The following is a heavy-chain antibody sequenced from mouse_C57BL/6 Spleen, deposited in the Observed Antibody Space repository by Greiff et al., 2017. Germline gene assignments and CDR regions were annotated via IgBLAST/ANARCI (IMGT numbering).Heavy chain of an antibody. D-gene: IGHD1-1*01. V-gene: IGHV1-82*01. Sequence: VKVVESGPELVKPGASVKISCKASGYAFSSSWMNWVKQRPGKGLEWIGRIYPGDGDTNYNGKFKGKATLTADKSSSTAYMQLSSLTSEDSAVYFCARSDYYGSSYGYFDVWGTGTTVTVSS. CDR3: ARSDYYGSSYGYFDV. J-gene: IGHJ1*03. CDR2: IYPGDGDT. CDR1: GYAFSSSW.